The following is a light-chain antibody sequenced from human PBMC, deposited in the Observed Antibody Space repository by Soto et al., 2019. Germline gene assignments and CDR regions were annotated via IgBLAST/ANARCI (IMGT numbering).Light chain of an antibody. CDR3: HQRGNWPAS. CDR1: QSVGSY. Sequence: EIVLTQSPATLSLSPGERATLSCRASQSVGSYLAWFQQKPGQTPRLLIYDASNRATGVPPRFSGSGSGTDFTLTTSSLEPEDFAVYYCHQRGNWPASFGGGTRVEIK. CDR2: DAS. V-gene: IGKV3-11*01. J-gene: IGKJ4*01.